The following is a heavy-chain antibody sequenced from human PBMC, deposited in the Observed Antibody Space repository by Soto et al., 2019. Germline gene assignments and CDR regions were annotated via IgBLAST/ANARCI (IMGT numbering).Heavy chain of an antibody. CDR1: GFTFSSYG. Sequence: VQLLESGGGLVQPGRSLRLSCAASGFTFSSYGMHWVRQVPGKGLEWVAVISYDGSNKHYADSVKGRFTISRDNSKNTVYLQMNSLRAADTAVYYCAKGGDHPGNYFDYWGQGTLVTVSS. CDR3: AKGGDHPGNYFDY. J-gene: IGHJ4*02. D-gene: IGHD4-17*01. CDR2: ISYDGSNK. V-gene: IGHV3-30*18.